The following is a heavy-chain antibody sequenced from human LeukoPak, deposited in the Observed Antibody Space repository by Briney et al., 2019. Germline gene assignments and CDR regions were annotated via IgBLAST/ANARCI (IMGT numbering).Heavy chain of an antibody. Sequence: PGGSLRLSCTASGFTFGDYAMSWFRQAPGKGLEWVGFIRSKAYGGTTEYAASVKGRFTISRDDSKSIAYLRMNSLKTEDTAVYYCTRVAYSSGWYIGYYFDYWGQGNLVTVSS. V-gene: IGHV3-49*03. CDR3: TRVAYSSGWYIGYYFDY. D-gene: IGHD6-19*01. CDR1: GFTFGDYA. J-gene: IGHJ4*02. CDR2: IRSKAYGGTT.